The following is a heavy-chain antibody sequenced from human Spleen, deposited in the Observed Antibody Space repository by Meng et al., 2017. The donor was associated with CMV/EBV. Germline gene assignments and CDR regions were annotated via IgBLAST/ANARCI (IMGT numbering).Heavy chain of an antibody. CDR2: VYYSGTT. D-gene: IGHD3-3*01. Sequence: GSLRLSCTVSGGSIRSTSYYWGWIRQPPGKGLEWIGSVYYSGTTYYNPSLRSRVSISVDTSKNQFSLSLRSVTAADTALYYCARGPTLRGQYYDFWTPGAYFDPWGQGTLVTVSS. V-gene: IGHV4-39*07. CDR3: ARGPTLRGQYYDFWTPGAYFDP. CDR1: GGSIRSTSYY. J-gene: IGHJ5*02.